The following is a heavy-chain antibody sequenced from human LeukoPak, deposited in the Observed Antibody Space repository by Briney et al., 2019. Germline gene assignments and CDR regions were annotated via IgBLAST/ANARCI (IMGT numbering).Heavy chain of an antibody. CDR3: ARGDNSGPDYYYYMDV. D-gene: IGHD6-19*01. Sequence: PGGSLRLSCAASGFAFSSYEMNWVRQAPGKGLGWVSYISSSDSIIYYADSVKGRFTISRDNAKNSLYLQMNSLRAEDMAVYYCARGDNSGPDYYYYMDVWGKGTTVTISS. CDR2: ISSSDSII. V-gene: IGHV3-48*03. CDR1: GFAFSSYE. J-gene: IGHJ6*03.